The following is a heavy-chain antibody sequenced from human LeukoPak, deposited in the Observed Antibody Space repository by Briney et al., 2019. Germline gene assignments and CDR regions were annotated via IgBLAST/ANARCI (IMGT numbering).Heavy chain of an antibody. CDR1: GGTFSSYA. J-gene: IGHJ4*02. CDR2: IIPIFGTA. D-gene: IGHD6-13*01. Sequence: ASVKVSCKASGGTFSSYAISWVRQAPGQGLEWMGGIIPIFGTANYAQKFQGRVTITADESTSTAYMELSSLRSEDTAVYYCATSIAAAGHAFDYWGQGTLVTVSS. V-gene: IGHV1-69*13. CDR3: ATSIAAAGHAFDY.